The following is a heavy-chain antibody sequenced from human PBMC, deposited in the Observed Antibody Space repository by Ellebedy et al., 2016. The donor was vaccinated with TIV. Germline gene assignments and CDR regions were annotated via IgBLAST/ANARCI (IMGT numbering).Heavy chain of an antibody. CDR2: INSDGSST. CDR1: GFTFSSYW. D-gene: IGHD3-10*01. Sequence: GGSLRLXXAASGFTFSSYWMHWVRQAPGKGLVWVSRINSDGSSTSYADSVKGRFTISRDNAKNTLYLQMNSLRAEDTAVYYCARDHLTMVRGVKNYYYYGMDVWGQGTTVTVSS. J-gene: IGHJ6*02. V-gene: IGHV3-74*01. CDR3: ARDHLTMVRGVKNYYYYGMDV.